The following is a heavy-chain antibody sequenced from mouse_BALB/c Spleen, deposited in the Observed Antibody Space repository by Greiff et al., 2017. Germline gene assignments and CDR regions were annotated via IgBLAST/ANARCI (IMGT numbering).Heavy chain of an antibody. V-gene: IGHV5-17*02. CDR3: ARTYYGNYDGVDY. CDR1: GFTFSSFG. CDR2: ISSGSSTI. D-gene: IGHD2-10*01. J-gene: IGHJ2*01. Sequence: EVKLVESGGGLVQPGGSRKLSCAASGFTFSSFGMHWVRQAPEKGLEWVAYISSGSSTIYYADTVKGRFTISRDNPKNTLFLQMTSLRSEDTAMYYCARTYYGNYDGVDYWGQGTTLTVSS.